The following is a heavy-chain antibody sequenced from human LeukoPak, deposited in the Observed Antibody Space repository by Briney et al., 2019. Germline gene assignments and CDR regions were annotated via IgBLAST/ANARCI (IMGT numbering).Heavy chain of an antibody. CDR3: ARTHSSIAARNFDY. Sequence: PGGSLGLSCAASGFTFSTYNMNWVRQAPGKGLEWVSSISSSSSYIYYADSVKGRFTISRDNAKNSLYLQMNSLRAEDTAVYYCARTHSSIAARNFDYWGQGTLVTVSS. D-gene: IGHD6-6*01. J-gene: IGHJ4*02. CDR2: ISSSSSYI. V-gene: IGHV3-21*01. CDR1: GFTFSTYN.